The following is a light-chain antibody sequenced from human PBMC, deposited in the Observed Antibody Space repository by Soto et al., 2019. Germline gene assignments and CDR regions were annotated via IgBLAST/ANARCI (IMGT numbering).Light chain of an antibody. Sequence: EIVLTQSPATLSLSPGERATLSCGASQSVGRYLAWYQQKPGQAPRLLIYDASNRATGIPARFSGSGSGTDFTLTISSLEPEDFAVYYCQQRGNWPTFGQGTRLEIK. CDR3: QQRGNWPT. CDR2: DAS. J-gene: IGKJ5*01. V-gene: IGKV3-11*01. CDR1: QSVGRY.